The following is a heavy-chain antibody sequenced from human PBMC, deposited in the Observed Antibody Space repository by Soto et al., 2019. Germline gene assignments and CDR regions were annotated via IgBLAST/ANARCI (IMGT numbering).Heavy chain of an antibody. CDR1: GGSFSGHS. J-gene: IGHJ5*01. Sequence: SETLSLTCAVYGGSFSGHSWTWIRQSPGTGLERIRDINHSGRVNYSTSLKSRVTVSLDTSKNQFSLTLSAVTAAVTAMYYCSTRAYDTNGYYRFDPWGQGTLVTVSS. V-gene: IGHV4-34*01. D-gene: IGHD3-22*01. CDR2: INHSGRV. CDR3: STRAYDTNGYYRFDP.